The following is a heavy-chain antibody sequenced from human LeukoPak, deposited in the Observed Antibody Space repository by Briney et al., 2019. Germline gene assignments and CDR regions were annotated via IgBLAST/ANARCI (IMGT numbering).Heavy chain of an antibody. CDR2: INPNSGGT. CDR3: ATSSHIVVVPAAITLYYYYGMDV. V-gene: IGHV1-2*02. CDR1: GYTFTSYY. Sequence: GASVKVSCKASGYTFTSYYMHWVRQAPGQGLEWMGWINPNSGGTNYAQKFQGRVTMTRDTSISTAYMELSRLRSDDTAVYYCATSSHIVVVPAAITLYYYYGMDVWGQGTTVTVSS. D-gene: IGHD2-2*01. J-gene: IGHJ6*02.